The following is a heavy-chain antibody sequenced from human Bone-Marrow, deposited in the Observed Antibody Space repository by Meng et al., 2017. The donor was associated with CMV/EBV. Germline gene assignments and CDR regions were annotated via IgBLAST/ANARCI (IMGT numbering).Heavy chain of an antibody. CDR2: ISYDGRNT. CDR1: GFTFTNYA. V-gene: IGHV3-30*04. J-gene: IGHJ4*02. Sequence: GESLKISCAASGFTFTNYALHWVRQAPGKGLEWVSVISYDGRNTYFTDSVKGRFNISRDTSKNRLYLRMNGLRPEDTAMYYCAREAAHAVGFDYWGQGTLVTVSS. CDR3: AREAAHAVGFDY. D-gene: IGHD6-6*01.